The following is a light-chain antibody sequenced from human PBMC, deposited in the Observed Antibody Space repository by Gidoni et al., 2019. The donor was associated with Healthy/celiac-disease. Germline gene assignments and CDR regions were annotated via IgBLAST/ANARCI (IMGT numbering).Light chain of an antibody. CDR3: QQYNSYSWT. Sequence: DIQMTQSPSTLSASVGDRITITCRASQSISSWLAWYQQKPVKAPKLLIYDASSLERGVPSRFSVSGSGTEFTLTVSSLQPDDFATYYCQQYNSYSWTFGQGTKVEIK. V-gene: IGKV1-5*01. CDR1: QSISSW. CDR2: DAS. J-gene: IGKJ1*01.